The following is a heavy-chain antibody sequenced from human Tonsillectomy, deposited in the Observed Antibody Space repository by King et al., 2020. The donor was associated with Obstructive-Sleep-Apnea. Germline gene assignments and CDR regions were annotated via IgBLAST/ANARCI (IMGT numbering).Heavy chain of an antibody. D-gene: IGHD4-17*01. J-gene: IGHJ4*02. V-gene: IGHV4-39*07. CDR2: IYRSGST. CDR1: GDSISSSRYY. Sequence: QLQESGPGLVKPSETLSLTCTVSGDSISSSRYYWGWIRQPPGKGLEWIGSIYRSGSTYYNPSLKSRVTISVDTSKNQFSLKLNSVTAADTAIYYCARDYGDYHYYFGYWGQGTLVTVSS. CDR3: ARDYGDYHYYFGY.